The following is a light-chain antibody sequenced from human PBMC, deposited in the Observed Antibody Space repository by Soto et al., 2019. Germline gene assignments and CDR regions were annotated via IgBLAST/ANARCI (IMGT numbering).Light chain of an antibody. CDR2: GAS. CDR3: QQYGRTPLLT. V-gene: IGKV3-20*01. J-gene: IGKJ1*01. Sequence: EIGLTQSPGTLSLSPGDRATLSCRASQSVSSNYLAWYQQKPGQASRLLIYGASRGAAGIPDRFSGSGSGTDFTLTISRLEPEDFPGYFWQQYGRTPLLTFGQGTKVEVK. CDR1: QSVSSNY.